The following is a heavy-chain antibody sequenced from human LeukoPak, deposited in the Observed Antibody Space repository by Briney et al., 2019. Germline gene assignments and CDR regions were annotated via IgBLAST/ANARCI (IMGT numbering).Heavy chain of an antibody. CDR2: ISWNSGSI. CDR1: GFTFDDYA. Sequence: PGGSPRLSCAASGFTFDDYAMHWVRPAPGKGLEWVSGISWNSGSIGYADSVKGRFTISRDNAKNSLYLQMNSLRAEDTALYSCAKDPHPHKENYFDYGGQGTLVTVSS. D-gene: IGHD5-24*01. V-gene: IGHV3-9*01. J-gene: IGHJ4*02. CDR3: AKDPHPHKENYFDY.